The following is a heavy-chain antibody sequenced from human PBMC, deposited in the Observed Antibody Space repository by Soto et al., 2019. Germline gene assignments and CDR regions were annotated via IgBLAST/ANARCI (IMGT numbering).Heavy chain of an antibody. V-gene: IGHV4-4*01. CDR1: GGTVASSHW. CDR3: AREIVTAGGNNYFDP. D-gene: IGHD2-21*02. CDR2: VYHTGDT. J-gene: IGHJ5*02. Sequence: TLSLTCGVSGGTVASSHWWSWVRQSPGGGLEWIGNVYHTGDTNFNPSLQSRVTISVDKSNNQFSLRLNSLTAADTAVYFCAREIVTAGGNNYFDPWGPGTLVTVSS.